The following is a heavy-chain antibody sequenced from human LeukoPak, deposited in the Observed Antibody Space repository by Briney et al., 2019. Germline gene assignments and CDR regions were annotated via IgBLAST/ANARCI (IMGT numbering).Heavy chain of an antibody. D-gene: IGHD3-10*02. CDR3: ATMFGELLGFDY. CDR2: ISRYAGTI. CDR1: GFTFSDYY. V-gene: IGHV3-11*01. J-gene: IGHJ4*02. Sequence: SGGSLRLSCAASGFTFSDYYMSWIRQAPGKGLEWVSYISRYAGTIYYADSVMGRFTISRDNAKNSLYLQMNSLRAEDTAVYYCATMFGELLGFDYWGQGTLVTVSS.